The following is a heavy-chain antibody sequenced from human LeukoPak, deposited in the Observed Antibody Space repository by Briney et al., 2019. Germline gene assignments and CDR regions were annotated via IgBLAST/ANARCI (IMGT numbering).Heavy chain of an antibody. J-gene: IGHJ4*02. D-gene: IGHD3-10*01. V-gene: IGHV4-31*03. CDR2: IYYSGST. CDR3: ARVLRPMASQYYFDY. CDR1: GGSISSGGYY. Sequence: SQTLSLTCTVSGGSISSGGYYWSWIRQHPGKGLEWIGYIYYSGSTYYNPSLKSRVTISVDTSKNQFSLKLSSVTAADTAVYYCARVLRPMASQYYFDYWGQGTLVTVSS.